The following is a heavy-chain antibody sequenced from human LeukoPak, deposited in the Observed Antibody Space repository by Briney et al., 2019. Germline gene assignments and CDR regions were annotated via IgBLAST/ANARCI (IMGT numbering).Heavy chain of an antibody. CDR3: ARDPGGYSYGYFDY. Sequence: SETLSLTCTVSGGSISGYYWSWIGQPPGKGLEWIGYIYYSGSTSYNPSLKSRVTISVDTSKKQFSLKLSSVTAADTAFYYCARDPGGYSYGYFDYWGQGTLVTVSS. V-gene: IGHV4-59*01. J-gene: IGHJ4*02. CDR2: IYYSGST. D-gene: IGHD5-18*01. CDR1: GGSISGYY.